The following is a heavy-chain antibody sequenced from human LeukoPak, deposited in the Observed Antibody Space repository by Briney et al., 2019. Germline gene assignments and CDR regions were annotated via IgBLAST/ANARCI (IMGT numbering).Heavy chain of an antibody. D-gene: IGHD3-22*01. CDR2: IYYSGST. CDR3: ARVGGYYDSSGY. Sequence: SETLSLTCTVSGGSISSYYWSWIRQPPGKGLEWIGYIYYSGSTYYNPSLKSRVTISVDTSKNQFSLKLSSVTAADTAVYYCARVGGYYDSSGYWGQGTLVTVSS. V-gene: IGHV4-59*12. CDR1: GGSISSYY. J-gene: IGHJ4*02.